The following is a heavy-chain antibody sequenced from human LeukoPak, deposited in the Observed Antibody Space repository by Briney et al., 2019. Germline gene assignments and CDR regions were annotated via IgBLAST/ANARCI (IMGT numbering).Heavy chain of an antibody. D-gene: IGHD3-9*01. CDR2: IYSGGST. Sequence: GGSLRLSCAASGFTVSSNYMSWVRQAPGKGLEWVSVIYSGGSTYYADSVKGRFTISRDNSKNALYLQMNSLRAEDTAVYYCARGPGYDILTGYVDAFDIWGQGTMVTVSS. J-gene: IGHJ3*02. V-gene: IGHV3-53*01. CDR3: ARGPGYDILTGYVDAFDI. CDR1: GFTVSSNY.